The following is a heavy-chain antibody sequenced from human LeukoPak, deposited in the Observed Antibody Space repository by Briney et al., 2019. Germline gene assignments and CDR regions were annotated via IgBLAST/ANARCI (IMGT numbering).Heavy chain of an antibody. CDR2: INPNSGGT. CDR3: ARDYNSGSPGY. D-gene: IGHD1-26*01. V-gene: IGHV1-2*02. J-gene: IGHJ4*02. Sequence: GASVKVSCKASGGTFSSYAISWVRQAPGQGLEWMGWINPNSGGTNYAQKFQGRVTMTRDTSISTAYMELSRLRSDDTAVYYCARDYNSGSPGYWGQGTLVTVSS. CDR1: GGTFSSYA.